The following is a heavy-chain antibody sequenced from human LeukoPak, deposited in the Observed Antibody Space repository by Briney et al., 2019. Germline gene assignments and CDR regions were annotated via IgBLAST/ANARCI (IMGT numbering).Heavy chain of an antibody. J-gene: IGHJ4*02. D-gene: IGHD3-3*01. V-gene: IGHV3-21*04. CDR2: ISSSSSYI. CDR3: AKDIGFLEWLFDY. CDR1: GFTFSNNW. Sequence: GGSLRLSCATSGFTFSNNWMHWVRQAPGKGLEWVSSISSSSSYIYYADSVKGRFTISGDNSKNTLYLQMNSLRAEDTAVYYCAKDIGFLEWLFDYWGQGTLVTVSS.